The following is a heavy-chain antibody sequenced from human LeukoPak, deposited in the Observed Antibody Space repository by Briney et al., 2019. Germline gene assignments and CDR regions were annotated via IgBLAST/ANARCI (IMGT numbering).Heavy chain of an antibody. V-gene: IGHV3-21*01. Sequence: GGSLRLSCAGSGFTFSHYSMNWVRQAPGKGLEWVASFGSDLSFRSVADSLKGRFTISRDNAKNSLYLQMNSLRAEDTAVYYSARGVPKASYYYYDMDVWGKGTTVTVSS. CDR2: FGSDLSFR. CDR1: GFTFSHYS. D-gene: IGHD5-12*01. J-gene: IGHJ6*03. CDR3: ARGVPKASYYYYDMDV.